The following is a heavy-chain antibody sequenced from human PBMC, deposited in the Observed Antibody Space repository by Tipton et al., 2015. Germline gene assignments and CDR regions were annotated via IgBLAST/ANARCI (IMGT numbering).Heavy chain of an antibody. Sequence: QLVQSGGGLIQPGGSLRLSCAASGLTVSKSYMMWVRQAPGKGLEWIGYMFYTGNTSYNPSLKSRVTISVDTSQEQFSLRLSSVTAADTAVYYCARDLGCGNNTCKPWYFDLWGRGTLVTVSS. CDR1: GLTVSKSY. D-gene: IGHD3-3*01. J-gene: IGHJ2*01. CDR2: MFYTGNT. CDR3: ARDLGCGNNTCKPWYFDL. V-gene: IGHV4-31*02.